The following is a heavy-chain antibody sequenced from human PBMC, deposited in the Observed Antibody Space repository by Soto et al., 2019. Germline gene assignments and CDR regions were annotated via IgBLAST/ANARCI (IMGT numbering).Heavy chain of an antibody. Sequence: SVKVSCKASGGTFSSYAISWVRQAPGQGLEWMGGIIPIFGTANYAQKFQGRVTITADESTSTAYMELSSLRSEDTAVYYCARVVPPDYGGKKDYYYGMDVWGQGTTVTVS. CDR2: IIPIFGTA. D-gene: IGHD4-17*01. J-gene: IGHJ6*02. CDR3: ARVVPPDYGGKKDYYYGMDV. V-gene: IGHV1-69*13. CDR1: GGTFSSYA.